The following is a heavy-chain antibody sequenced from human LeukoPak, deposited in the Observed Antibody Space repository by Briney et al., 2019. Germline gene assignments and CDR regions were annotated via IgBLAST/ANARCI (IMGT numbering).Heavy chain of an antibody. V-gene: IGHV1-69*04. J-gene: IGHJ5*02. Sequence: ASVKVSCKASGGTFSSYAISWVRQAPGQGLERMGRIIPILGIANYAQKFQGRVTITADKSTSTAYMELSSLRSEDTAVYYWASSRSSFCSSTSCQTRWFDPWGQGTLVTVSS. CDR2: IIPILGIA. CDR1: GGTFSSYA. D-gene: IGHD2-2*01. CDR3: ASSRSSFCSSTSCQTRWFDP.